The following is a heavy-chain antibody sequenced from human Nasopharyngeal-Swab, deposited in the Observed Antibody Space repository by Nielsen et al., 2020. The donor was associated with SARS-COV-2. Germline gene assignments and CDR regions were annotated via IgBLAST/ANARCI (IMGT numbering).Heavy chain of an antibody. Sequence: ASVNVSCKASGYTFTSYGISWVRQAHGQGLEWMGWISAYNGNTNYAQKLQGRVTMATDTSTSTAYMELRSLRSDDTAVYYCARDLGYCSGGSCSIDYWGQGTLVTVSS. J-gene: IGHJ4*02. CDR3: ARDLGYCSGGSCSIDY. CDR2: ISAYNGNT. CDR1: GYTFTSYG. V-gene: IGHV1-18*01. D-gene: IGHD2-15*01.